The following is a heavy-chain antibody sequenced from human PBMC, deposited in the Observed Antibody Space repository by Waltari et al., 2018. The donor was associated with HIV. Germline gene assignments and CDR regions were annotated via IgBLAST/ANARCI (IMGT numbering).Heavy chain of an antibody. Sequence: QVQLVQSGAEVKKPGASVKVSCKASGYTFTSYDINWVRQATGQGLEWMGWMNPNMGNTGNPQKCQGRVTMTRNTSISTAYMELSSLRSEDTAVYYCARGRVQVRGAMYYFDYWGQGTLVTVSS. J-gene: IGHJ4*02. D-gene: IGHD3-10*01. CDR1: GYTFTSYD. V-gene: IGHV1-8*01. CDR2: MNPNMGNT. CDR3: ARGRVQVRGAMYYFDY.